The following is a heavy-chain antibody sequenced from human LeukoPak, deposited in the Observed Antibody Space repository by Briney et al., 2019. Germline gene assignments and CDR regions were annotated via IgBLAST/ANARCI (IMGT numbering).Heavy chain of an antibody. CDR3: ARDSGGRPGYYYYGIDV. D-gene: IGHD3-3*01. CDR1: GFTFSSYG. J-gene: IGHJ6*02. Sequence: GGSLRLSCAASGFTFSSYGMHWVRQAPGKGLEWVAVISYDGSNKYYVDSVKGRFTISRDNSNNTLYLQMDSLRAEDTAVYYCARDSGGRPGYYYYGIDVWGQGTTVTVSS. CDR2: ISYDGSNK. V-gene: IGHV3-30*03.